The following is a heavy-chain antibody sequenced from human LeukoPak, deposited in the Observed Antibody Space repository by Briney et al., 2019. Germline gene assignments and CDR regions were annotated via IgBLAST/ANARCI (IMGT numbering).Heavy chain of an antibody. CDR2: IWYDGSNK. CDR3: AKDRGMATIYYFDY. D-gene: IGHD5-24*01. V-gene: IGHV3-33*06. Sequence: GGSLRLSCAASGFTFSSYGMHWVRQAPGKGLEWVAVIWYDGSNKYYADSVKGRFTISRDNSKNTLYLQMNSLRAEDTAVYYCAKDRGMATIYYFDYWGQGALVTVSS. CDR1: GFTFSSYG. J-gene: IGHJ4*02.